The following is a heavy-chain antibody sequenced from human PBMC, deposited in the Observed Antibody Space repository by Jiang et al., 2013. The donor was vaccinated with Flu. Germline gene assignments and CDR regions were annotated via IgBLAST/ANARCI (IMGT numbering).Heavy chain of an antibody. CDR2: ITTNTGSP. D-gene: IGHD6-19*01. J-gene: IGHJ4*02. CDR1: GYTFTEYS. Sequence: PGASVKISCKASGYTFTEYSLNWVRQTPGQGFEWMGRITTNTGSPTYAQDFRGRFVISLDASVSTVYVQINSLKSEDSGVYYCVRRDKFTSGWSFDHWGQGTVVSVSS. V-gene: IGHV7-4-1*02. CDR3: VRRDKFTSGWSFDH.